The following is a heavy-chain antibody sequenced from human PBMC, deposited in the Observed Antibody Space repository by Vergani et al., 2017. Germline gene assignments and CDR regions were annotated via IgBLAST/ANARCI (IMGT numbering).Heavy chain of an antibody. J-gene: IGHJ3*02. CDR1: GFTVSSNY. Sequence: EVQLVESGGGLVQPGGSLRLSCAASGFTVSSNYMSWVRPAPGKGLEWVSVIYSGGNTYYADSVKGRFTISRHNSKNTLYLQMNSLRAEDTAVYYCASREYCSSTSCYGAFDIWGQGTMVTVSS. D-gene: IGHD2-2*01. CDR2: IYSGGNT. CDR3: ASREYCSSTSCYGAFDI. V-gene: IGHV3-53*04.